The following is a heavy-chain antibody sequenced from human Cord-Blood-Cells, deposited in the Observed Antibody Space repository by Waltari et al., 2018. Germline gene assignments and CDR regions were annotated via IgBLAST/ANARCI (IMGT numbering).Heavy chain of an antibody. CDR2: IYTSGST. Sequence: QVQLQESGSGLVKPSETLSLTCTGAGGSISIYYWSWIRQPAGKGLEWIGRIYTSGSTNDNPSLKSRVTMSLDTSKHQFSLKRSYVTAADTAVYYCARAQCILSGYYRPHYYYYMDVWGKGTTVTVSS. V-gene: IGHV4-4*07. J-gene: IGHJ6*03. CDR3: ARAQCILSGYYRPHYYYYMDV. D-gene: IGHD3-9*01. CDR1: GGSISIYY.